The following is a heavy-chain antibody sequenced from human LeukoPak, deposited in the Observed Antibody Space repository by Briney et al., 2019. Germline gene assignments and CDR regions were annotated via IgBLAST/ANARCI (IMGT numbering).Heavy chain of an antibody. V-gene: IGHV4-59*08. Sequence: PSETLSLTCTVSGGSISTYYWSWIRQPPAKGMEWIGYSYYSGSTNYNPSLKSRVTISVDTSKNQFSPKLSSVTAADTAVYYCARTVGALYDAFNIWGQGTMVTVSS. CDR1: GGSISTYY. J-gene: IGHJ3*02. CDR3: ARTVGALYDAFNI. D-gene: IGHD1-26*01. CDR2: SYYSGST.